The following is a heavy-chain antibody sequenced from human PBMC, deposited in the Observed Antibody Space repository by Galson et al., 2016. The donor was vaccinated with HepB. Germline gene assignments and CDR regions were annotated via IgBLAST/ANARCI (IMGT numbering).Heavy chain of an antibody. Sequence: SRRLSCAASGFTVSNNYMSWVRQAPGKGLEWVSVIYSGGSTYYADSVKGRFTISRDNSKNTLYLQMNSLRAEDTAVYYCARDPMATRYYYYGMDVWGQGTTVTVSS. J-gene: IGHJ6*02. CDR3: ARDPMATRYYYYGMDV. CDR2: IYSGGST. V-gene: IGHV3-53*01. D-gene: IGHD5-24*01. CDR1: GFTVSNNY.